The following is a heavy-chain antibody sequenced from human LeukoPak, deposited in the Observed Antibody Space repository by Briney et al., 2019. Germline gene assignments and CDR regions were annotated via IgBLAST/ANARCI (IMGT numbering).Heavy chain of an antibody. CDR1: GGSISSYY. CDR2: IYTSGST. J-gene: IGHJ3*02. CDR3: ARDLDNWNYFIDAFGI. V-gene: IGHV4-4*07. Sequence: PSETLSLTCTVSGGSISSYYWSWIRQPAGKGLEWIGRIYTSGSTNYNPSLKSRVTISVDTSKNQFSLKLSSVTAADTAVYYCARDLDNWNYFIDAFGIWGQGTMVTVSS. D-gene: IGHD1-7*01.